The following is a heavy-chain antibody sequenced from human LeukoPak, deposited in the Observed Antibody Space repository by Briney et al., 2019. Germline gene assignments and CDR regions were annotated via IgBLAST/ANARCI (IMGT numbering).Heavy chain of an antibody. V-gene: IGHV1-2*02. CDR2: INPNSGGT. CDR1: GYTFNGYY. J-gene: IGHJ5*02. D-gene: IGHD4-17*01. CDR3: ARDLSYGNWFDP. Sequence: GASVKVSCKASGYTFNGYYMHWVRQAPGQGLEWMGWINPNSGGTNYAQKFQGRVTMTRDTSISTAYMELSRLRSDDTAVYYCARDLSYGNWFDPWGQGTLVTVSS.